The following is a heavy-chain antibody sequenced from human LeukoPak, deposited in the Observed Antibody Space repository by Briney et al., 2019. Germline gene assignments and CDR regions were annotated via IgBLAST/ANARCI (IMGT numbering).Heavy chain of an antibody. J-gene: IGHJ4*02. CDR3: ARDSDPPNYYGSGSYYRPAPRDY. CDR2: ISSSSSYI. CDR1: GFTFSSYS. Sequence: GGSLRLSCAASGFTFSSYSMNWVRQAPGKGLAWVSSISSSSSYIYYADSVKGRFTISRDNAKNSLYLQMNSLRAEDTAVYYCARDSDPPNYYGSGSYYRPAPRDYWGQGTLVTVSS. V-gene: IGHV3-21*01. D-gene: IGHD3-10*01.